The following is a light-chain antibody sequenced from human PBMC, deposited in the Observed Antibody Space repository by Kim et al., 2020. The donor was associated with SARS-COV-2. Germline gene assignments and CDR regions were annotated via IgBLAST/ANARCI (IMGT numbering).Light chain of an antibody. CDR1: CGSIASNY. CDR3: QSYDSSNVV. V-gene: IGLV6-57*03. J-gene: IGLJ3*02. CDR2: EDN. Sequence: GTPVTISCPRSCGSIASNYVQWYQQRPGSAPTTVIYEDNQRPSGVPDRISGSIDSSSNSASLTISGLKTEDEADYYCQSYDSSNVVFGGGTKLTVL.